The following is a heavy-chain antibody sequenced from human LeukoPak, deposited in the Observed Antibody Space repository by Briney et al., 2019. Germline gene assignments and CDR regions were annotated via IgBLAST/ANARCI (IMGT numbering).Heavy chain of an antibody. CDR1: GFIFTNAW. Sequence: GGSLRLSCVASGFIFTNAWMTWARQSPGMGLEWVGRIKSNPTGGTSDYAAPVKGRFIISRDDSKNTLYLQMSSLKPEDAAMYYCTTHSVTVTGTHFWGQGALVTVSS. V-gene: IGHV3-15*07. CDR3: TTHSVTVTGTHF. J-gene: IGHJ4*01. D-gene: IGHD2-8*02. CDR2: IKSNPTGGTS.